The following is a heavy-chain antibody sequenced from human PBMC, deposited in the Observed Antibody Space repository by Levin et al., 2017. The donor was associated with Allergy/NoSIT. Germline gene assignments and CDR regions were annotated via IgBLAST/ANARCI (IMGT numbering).Heavy chain of an antibody. Sequence: GESLKISCKGSGYSFTSYWISWVRQMPGKGLEWMGRIDPSDSYTNYSPSFQGHVTISADKSISTAYLQWSSLKASDTAMYYCARHLGRGSGSMSYYYYYMDVWGKGTTVTVSS. CDR2: IDPSDSYT. J-gene: IGHJ6*03. CDR1: GYSFTSYW. D-gene: IGHD3-10*01. V-gene: IGHV5-10-1*01. CDR3: ARHLGRGSGSMSYYYYYMDV.